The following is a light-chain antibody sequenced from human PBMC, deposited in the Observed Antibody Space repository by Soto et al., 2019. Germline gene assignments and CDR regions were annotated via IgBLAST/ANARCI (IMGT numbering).Light chain of an antibody. V-gene: IGKV3-15*01. CDR3: QHYNNWPRT. CDR1: QSVSSN. J-gene: IGKJ1*01. Sequence: EIVMTQSPATLSVSRGERATLSCRASQSVSSNLAWYQQKPGQAPRLLIYGASTRATGIPARFSGSGSGTEFTLTISSLQSEDFAVYYCQHYNNWPRTFGQGIKVEIK. CDR2: GAS.